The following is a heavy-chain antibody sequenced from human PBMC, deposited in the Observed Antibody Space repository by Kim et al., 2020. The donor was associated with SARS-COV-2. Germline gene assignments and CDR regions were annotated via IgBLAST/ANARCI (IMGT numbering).Heavy chain of an antibody. Sequence: ASVKVSCKASGYTFTSYAMNWVRQAPGQGLEWMGWINTNTGNPTYAQGFTGRFVFSLDTSVSTAYLQISSLKAEDTAVYYCAREGYCSSTSCYAARVGYYYYGMDVWGQGTTVTVSS. D-gene: IGHD2-2*01. CDR2: INTNTGNP. J-gene: IGHJ6*02. V-gene: IGHV7-4-1*02. CDR1: GYTFTSYA. CDR3: AREGYCSSTSCYAARVGYYYYGMDV.